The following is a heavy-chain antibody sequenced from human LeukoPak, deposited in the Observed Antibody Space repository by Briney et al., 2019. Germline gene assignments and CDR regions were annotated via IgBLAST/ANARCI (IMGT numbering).Heavy chain of an antibody. CDR2: ISSSSSYI. V-gene: IGHV3-21*01. D-gene: IGHD3-3*01. J-gene: IGHJ3*02. CDR3: ARDRMITIFGVVPTDAFDI. CDR1: GFTFSSYS. Sequence: GGSLRLSCAASGFTFSSYSMNWVRQAPGKGLEWVSSISSSSSYIYYADSVKGRFTISRDNAKNSLYLQMNSLRAEDTAVYYCARDRMITIFGVVPTDAFDIWGQGTMVTVSS.